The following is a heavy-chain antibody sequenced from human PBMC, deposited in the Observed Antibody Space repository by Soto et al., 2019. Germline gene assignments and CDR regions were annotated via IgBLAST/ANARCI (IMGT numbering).Heavy chain of an antibody. CDR1: GGSISSSNW. CDR2: IYHSGST. Sequence: QVQLQESGPGLVKPSGTLSLTCAVSGGSISSSNWWSWVRQPPGKGLEWIGEIYHSGSTNYNPSLKSRVTLSVHKSKNQFSLKLSSVTAADTAVYYCARKVMVRGKGGWFDPWGQGTLVTVSS. J-gene: IGHJ5*02. V-gene: IGHV4-4*02. CDR3: ARKVMVRGKGGWFDP. D-gene: IGHD3-10*01.